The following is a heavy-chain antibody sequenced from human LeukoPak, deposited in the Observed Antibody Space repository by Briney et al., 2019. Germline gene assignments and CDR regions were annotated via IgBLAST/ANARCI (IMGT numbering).Heavy chain of an antibody. Sequence: GESLKISCKASGYSFTDYWIGWVRQLPGKGLEWMGIIYPGDSDTRYSPSFQGQVTISADKSISTAYLQWSSLKASDTAMYYCARHYYGSGSYPDYWGQGTLVTVSS. J-gene: IGHJ4*02. D-gene: IGHD3-10*01. CDR2: IYPGDSDT. V-gene: IGHV5-51*01. CDR3: ARHYYGSGSYPDY. CDR1: GYSFTDYW.